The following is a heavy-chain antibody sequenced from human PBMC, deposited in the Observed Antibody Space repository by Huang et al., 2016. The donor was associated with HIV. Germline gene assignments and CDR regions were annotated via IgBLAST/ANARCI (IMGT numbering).Heavy chain of an antibody. V-gene: IGHV3-30*18. D-gene: IGHD1-26*01. CDR3: AKDRSGGSYYFDS. J-gene: IGHJ4*02. Sequence: QVHLVESGGGVVQPGRSLRLSCAASGFSFKSYKMNWVSQAPGKGLEWVAGISDDGNNKYYPDSLRGRFAISRDNSKTALYLEMNSLRADDTAVYFCAKDRSGGSYYFDSWGRGTLVTVSS. CDR1: GFSFKSYK. CDR2: ISDDGNNK.